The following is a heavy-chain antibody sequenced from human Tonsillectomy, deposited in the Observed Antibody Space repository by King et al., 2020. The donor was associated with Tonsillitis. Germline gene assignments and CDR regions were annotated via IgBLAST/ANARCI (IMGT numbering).Heavy chain of an antibody. Sequence: VQLVESGGGVVQPGRSLRLSCAASGFTFSNYDMHWVRQAPGKGLAWVALIWDDGNIKYYEDSVKGRFTISRDNSKNTVFLQMNSLRAEDTAMYYCARGGYYSYYMDVWGKGTTVTVSS. V-gene: IGHV3-33*08. J-gene: IGHJ6*03. CDR3: ARGGYYSYYMDV. CDR2: IWDDGNIK. CDR1: GFTFSNYD.